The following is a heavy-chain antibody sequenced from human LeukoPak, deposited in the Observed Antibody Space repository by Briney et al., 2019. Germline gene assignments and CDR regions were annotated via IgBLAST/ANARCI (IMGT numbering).Heavy chain of an antibody. D-gene: IGHD3-3*01. CDR2: IYYRSKSKWYN. CDR3: ARVNVGSAIFEPNWFDP. Sequence: SQTLSPTCAISGDSVSSNSAAWNWIRQSPSRGLEWLGRIYYRSKSKWYNDYAVSVESRITINPDTSKNQFSLQLNSVTPEDTAVYYCARVNVGSAIFEPNWFDPWGQGTLVTVSS. CDR1: GDSVSSNSAA. J-gene: IGHJ5*02. V-gene: IGHV6-1*01.